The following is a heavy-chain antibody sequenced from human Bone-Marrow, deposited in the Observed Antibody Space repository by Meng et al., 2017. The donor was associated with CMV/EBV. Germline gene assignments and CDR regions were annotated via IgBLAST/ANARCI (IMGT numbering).Heavy chain of an antibody. Sequence: CADSVLTFRSYSMHWVRQTPGKGLEWVAVISYDGSLKYYGDSVKGRITISRDNSKNTVYLQVDSLRTEDSAVYYCARDDGRFGEFLNYYYGMEVWGQGTTVTVSS. D-gene: IGHD3-10*01. CDR1: VLTFRSYS. CDR3: ARDDGRFGEFLNYYYGMEV. CDR2: ISYDGSLK. V-gene: IGHV3-30*04. J-gene: IGHJ6*02.